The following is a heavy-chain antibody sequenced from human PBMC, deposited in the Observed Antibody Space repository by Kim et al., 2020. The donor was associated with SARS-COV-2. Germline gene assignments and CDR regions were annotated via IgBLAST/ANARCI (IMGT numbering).Heavy chain of an antibody. CDR1: GASVSSNGAV. Sequence: WAISGASVSSNGAVWNWLRQSPSRGLEWLGRTYYRSEWFHHYAESVKSRITISPDTSKNQFSLQLNSVTPEDTAVYYCARDAPVGSHFDYWGQGTPV. V-gene: IGHV6-1*01. CDR3: ARDAPVGSHFDY. CDR2: TYYRSEWFH. J-gene: IGHJ4*02. D-gene: IGHD1-26*01.